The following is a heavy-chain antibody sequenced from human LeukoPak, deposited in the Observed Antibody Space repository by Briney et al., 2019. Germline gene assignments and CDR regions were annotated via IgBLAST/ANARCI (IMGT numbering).Heavy chain of an antibody. CDR3: AREPVAVAGIPTWFDP. Sequence: PSQTLSLTCTVSGGSISSGSYYWSWIRQPAGKGLEWIGRIYTSGSTNYNPSLKSRVTMSVDTSKNQFSLKLSSVTAADTAVYYCAREPVAVAGIPTWFDPWGQGTLVTVSS. V-gene: IGHV4-61*02. D-gene: IGHD6-19*01. J-gene: IGHJ5*02. CDR1: GGSISSGSYY. CDR2: IYTSGST.